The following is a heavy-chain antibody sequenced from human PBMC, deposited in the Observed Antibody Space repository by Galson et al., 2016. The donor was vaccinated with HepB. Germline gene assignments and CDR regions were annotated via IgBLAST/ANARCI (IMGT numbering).Heavy chain of an antibody. CDR1: GGSVSSGSHY. V-gene: IGHV4-31*03. D-gene: IGHD5-12*01. CDR3: ARQYRGGPSDY. J-gene: IGHJ4*02. CDR2: IYYSGTT. Sequence: TLSLTCTVSGGSVSSGSHYWSWIRQHPGEGLEWIGSIYYSGTTYFNPSLKSRVTMSMDPPNNQFSLWLTSVTAAATALYYCARQYRGGPSDYWGQGTLVIVSS.